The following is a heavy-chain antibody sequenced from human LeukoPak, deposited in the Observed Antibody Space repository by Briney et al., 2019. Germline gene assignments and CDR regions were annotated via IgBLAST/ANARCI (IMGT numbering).Heavy chain of an antibody. V-gene: IGHV4-59*01. CDR1: GGSISSYY. J-gene: IGHJ5*02. Sequence: SETLSLTCTVSGGSISSYYWNWIRQPPGKGLEWIGYIYYSGSTNYNPSLKSRVTISVDTSKNQFSLKLSSVTAADTAVYYCARWVAARNWFDPWGQGTLVTVSS. D-gene: IGHD2-15*01. CDR3: ARWVAARNWFDP. CDR2: IYYSGST.